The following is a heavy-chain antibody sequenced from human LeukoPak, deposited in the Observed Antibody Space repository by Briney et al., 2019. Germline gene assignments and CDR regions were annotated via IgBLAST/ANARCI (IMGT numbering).Heavy chain of an antibody. CDR2: INHSGST. CDR3: ARYKLNLWSGYYIDVRPHGFDY. CDR1: GGSFSGYY. D-gene: IGHD3-3*01. J-gene: IGHJ4*02. V-gene: IGHV4-34*01. Sequence: SETLSLTCAVYGGSFSGYYWSWIRQPPGKGLEWIGEINHSGSTNYNPSLKSRVTISVDTSKNQFSLKLSSVTAADTAVYYCARYKLNLWSGYYIDVRPHGFDYWGQGTLVTVSS.